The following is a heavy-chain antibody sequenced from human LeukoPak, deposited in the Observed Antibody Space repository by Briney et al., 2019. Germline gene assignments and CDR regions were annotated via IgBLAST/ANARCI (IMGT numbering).Heavy chain of an antibody. V-gene: IGHV4-38-2*01. CDR1: GYSISSSYY. CDR3: ALSRLGAAGTWSGLFDY. D-gene: IGHD6-13*01. CDR2: ISPSGST. J-gene: IGHJ4*02. Sequence: SETLSLTCAVSGYSISSSYYWGWIRQPPGKGLEWIGSISPSGSTFYNPSLKSRVTISVDTSKNQFSLKLRSVTAADTAVYYCALSRLGAAGTWSGLFDYWGQGTLVTVSS.